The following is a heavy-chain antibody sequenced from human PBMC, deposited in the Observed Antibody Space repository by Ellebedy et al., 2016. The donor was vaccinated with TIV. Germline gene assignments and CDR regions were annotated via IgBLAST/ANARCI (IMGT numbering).Heavy chain of an antibody. CDR2: IYGGGTI. CDR3: ARELGGSGGSDFDY. CDR1: GFTVSSNF. V-gene: IGHV3-53*01. J-gene: IGHJ4*02. D-gene: IGHD2-15*01. Sequence: PGGSLRLSCAASGFTVSSNFMTWVRQAPGKGLEWVSVIYGGGTIRYADSVKGRFTISRDNSQNTLYLEMNSLRADDTALYYCARELGGSGGSDFDYWGQGTLVTVSS.